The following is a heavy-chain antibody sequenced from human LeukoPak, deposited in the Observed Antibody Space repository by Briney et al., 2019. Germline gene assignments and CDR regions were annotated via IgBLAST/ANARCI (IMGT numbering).Heavy chain of an antibody. CDR1: GFTFSTYA. CDR2: IKQDGSEK. D-gene: IGHD6-19*01. CDR3: ARESVQWLVYYYYYMDV. Sequence: GGSLRLSCAASGFTFSTYAMSWVRQAPGKGLEWVANIKQDGSEKYYVDSVKGRFTISRDNAKNSLYLQMNSLRAEDTAVYYCARESVQWLVYYYYYMDVWGKGTTVTVSS. V-gene: IGHV3-7*01. J-gene: IGHJ6*03.